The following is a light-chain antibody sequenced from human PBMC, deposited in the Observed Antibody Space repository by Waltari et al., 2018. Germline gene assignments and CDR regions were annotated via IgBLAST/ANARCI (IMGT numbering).Light chain of an antibody. CDR1: NIESKS. V-gene: IGLV3-21*02. Sequence: SYVLTQPPSVSVAPGQTATITCGGNNIESKSVQWDQPKPGQAPVVVVYNDDHRPSGIPERFSGAYSGNTATLTITRVEAGDEADYYCQVWDSSDDYEVFGGGTKLTVL. J-gene: IGLJ2*01. CDR3: QVWDSSDDYEV. CDR2: NDD.